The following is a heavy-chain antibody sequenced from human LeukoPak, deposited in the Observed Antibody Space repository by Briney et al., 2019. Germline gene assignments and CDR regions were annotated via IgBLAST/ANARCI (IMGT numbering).Heavy chain of an antibody. CDR2: IYNSANT. J-gene: IGHJ3*02. Sequence: PSETLSLTCTVSGDSISSSSYCWDWIRQPPGKGLEWIGNIYNSANTHYNPSLKTRITMSVDTSKNQFSLKLNSVTAADTGIYYCARRSRSAHTGYENAFDIWGQGTMVTVSS. D-gene: IGHD5-12*01. V-gene: IGHV4-39*01. CDR1: GDSISSSSYC. CDR3: ARRSRSAHTGYENAFDI.